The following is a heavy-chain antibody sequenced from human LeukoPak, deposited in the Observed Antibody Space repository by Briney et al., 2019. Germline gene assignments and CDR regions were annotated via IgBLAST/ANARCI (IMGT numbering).Heavy chain of an antibody. CDR1: GYTFTGYY. CDR2: INPNSGGT. Sequence: ASVKVSCKASGYTFTGYYMHWVRQAPGQGLEWMGWINPNSGGTNYAQKFQGRVTMTRDTSISTAYRELSRLRSDDTAVYFRAITLGYCSGGSCSILGYWGQGTLVTVSS. V-gene: IGHV1-2*02. J-gene: IGHJ4*02. CDR3: AITLGYCSGGSCSILGY. D-gene: IGHD2-15*01.